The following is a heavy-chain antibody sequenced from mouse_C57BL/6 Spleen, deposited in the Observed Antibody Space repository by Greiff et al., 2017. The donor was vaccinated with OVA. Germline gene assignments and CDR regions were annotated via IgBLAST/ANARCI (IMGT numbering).Heavy chain of an antibody. CDR1: GYTFTSYV. V-gene: IGHV1-81*01. D-gene: IGHD1-1*01. CDR2: IYPRSGNT. CDR3: ASYYYGSRRYYAMDY. J-gene: IGHJ4*01. Sequence: QVQLQQSGAELARPGASVKLSCKSSGYTFTSYVISWVKQRTGQGLEWIGEIYPRSGNTYYNEKFKGKATLTADKSSSTAYMELRSLTSEDSAVYFCASYYYGSRRYYAMDYWGQGTSVTVSS.